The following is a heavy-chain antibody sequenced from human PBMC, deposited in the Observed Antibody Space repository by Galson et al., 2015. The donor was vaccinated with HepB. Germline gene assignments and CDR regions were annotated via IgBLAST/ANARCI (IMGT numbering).Heavy chain of an antibody. Sequence: SVKVSCKVSRYTLTKLSMHWVRQAPGKGLEWMGGFDPEDGETINAQKFQGRVILTEDTSTDTAYMELSSLRSEDTAVYYCATGGGSYFSRFYFYGLDAWGQGTTVTVSS. CDR2: FDPEDGET. V-gene: IGHV1-24*01. CDR3: ATGGGSYFSRFYFYGLDA. CDR1: RYTLTKLS. J-gene: IGHJ6*02. D-gene: IGHD1-26*01.